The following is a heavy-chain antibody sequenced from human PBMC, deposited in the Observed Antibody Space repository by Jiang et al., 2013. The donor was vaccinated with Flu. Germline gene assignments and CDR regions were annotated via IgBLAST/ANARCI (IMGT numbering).Heavy chain of an antibody. V-gene: IGHV1-3*01. J-gene: IGHJ6*04. D-gene: IGHD6-19*01. CDR1: GYTFTNYA. CDR2: INAGNGNT. CDR3: ARGAYSSGSYYYHGMDV. Sequence: GAEVKKPGASVKVSCKASGYTFTNYAMHWVRQAPGQRLEWMGWINAGNGNTKYSQKFQGRVTITRDTSASTAYMELSSLRSEDTAVFYCARGAYSSGSYYYHGMDVWGKGTTVTVSS.